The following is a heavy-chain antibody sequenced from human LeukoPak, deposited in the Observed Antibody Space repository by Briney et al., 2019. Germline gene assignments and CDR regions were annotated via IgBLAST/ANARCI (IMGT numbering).Heavy chain of an antibody. CDR1: GYTFTSYG. Sequence: SVKVSCKASGYTFTSYGISWVRQAPGQGLEWMGGIIPIFGTANYAQKFQGRVTITADESTSTAYMELSSLRSEDTAVYYCARDIVVVVAARAYYYYGMDVWGQGTTVTVSS. D-gene: IGHD2-15*01. V-gene: IGHV1-69*13. CDR2: IIPIFGTA. J-gene: IGHJ6*02. CDR3: ARDIVVVVAARAYYYYGMDV.